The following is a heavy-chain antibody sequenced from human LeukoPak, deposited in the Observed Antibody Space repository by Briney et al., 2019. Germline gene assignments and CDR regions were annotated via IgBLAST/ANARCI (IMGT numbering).Heavy chain of an antibody. V-gene: IGHV1-8*01. Sequence: APVKVSCKASGYTFTSYDINWVRQATGQGLEWMGWMNPNSGNTGYAQKFQGRVTMTRNTSISTAYTELSSLRSEDTAVYYCARAYGDYGIDYWGQGTLVTVSS. D-gene: IGHD4-17*01. CDR2: MNPNSGNT. CDR1: GYTFTSYD. J-gene: IGHJ4*02. CDR3: ARAYGDYGIDY.